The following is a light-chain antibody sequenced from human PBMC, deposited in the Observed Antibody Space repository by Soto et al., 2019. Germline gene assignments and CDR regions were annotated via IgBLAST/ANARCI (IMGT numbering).Light chain of an antibody. CDR2: SNN. J-gene: IGLJ1*01. Sequence: QSALTQPPSASGTPGQRVTISCSGSSSHIGSNYVYWYQQLPGTAPKLLIYSNNQRPSGVPDRFSGSKSGTSASLAISGLRSEDEADYYCAAWDDSLSGYVFGTGTKVTVL. V-gene: IGLV1-47*02. CDR1: SSHIGSNY. CDR3: AAWDDSLSGYV.